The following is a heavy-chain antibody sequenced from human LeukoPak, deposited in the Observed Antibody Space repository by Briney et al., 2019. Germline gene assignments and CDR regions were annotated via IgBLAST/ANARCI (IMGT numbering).Heavy chain of an antibody. CDR1: GFTPTSYA. Sequence: GGSLRLSCAPSGFTPTSYAMSWVRPAPEGGLGWVSGTRGSVGSTYYTDSVMGRFTISRDNSKNTLYLQMNSLRAEDTAVYYCAKGGVRFSFDYWGQGTLVTVSS. CDR2: TRGSVGST. CDR3: AKGGVRFSFDY. J-gene: IGHJ4*02. D-gene: IGHD3-3*01. V-gene: IGHV3-23*01.